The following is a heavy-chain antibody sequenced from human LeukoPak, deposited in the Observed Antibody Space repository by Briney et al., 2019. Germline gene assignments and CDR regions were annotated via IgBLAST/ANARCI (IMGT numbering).Heavy chain of an antibody. Sequence: SETLSLTCAVYGGSFSGYYWSWIRQPPGKGLEWIGEINHSGSTNYNPSPKSRVTISVDTSKNQFSLQLNSVTPEDTAVYYCAGATVTTPGADFWGQGTLVTVSS. CDR1: GGSFSGYY. CDR2: INHSGST. D-gene: IGHD4-17*01. V-gene: IGHV4-34*01. CDR3: AGATVTTPGADF. J-gene: IGHJ4*02.